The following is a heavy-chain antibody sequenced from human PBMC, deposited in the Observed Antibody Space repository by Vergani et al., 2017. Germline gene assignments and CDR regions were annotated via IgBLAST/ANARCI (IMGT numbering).Heavy chain of an antibody. CDR2: FDPEDGET. Sequence: QVQLVQSGAEVKKPGASVKVSCKVSGYTLTELSMHWVRQAPGKGLEWMGGFDPEDGETIYAQKFQGRVTMTEDTSTDTAYMELSSLRSEDTAVYYCATGTLAVAGRVYYYYCMDVWGQGTTVTVSS. V-gene: IGHV1-24*01. CDR1: GYTLTELS. J-gene: IGHJ6*02. D-gene: IGHD6-19*01. CDR3: ATGTLAVAGRVYYYYCMDV.